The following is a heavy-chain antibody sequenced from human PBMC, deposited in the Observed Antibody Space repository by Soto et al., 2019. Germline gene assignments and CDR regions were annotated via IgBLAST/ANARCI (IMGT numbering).Heavy chain of an antibody. CDR1: GFTFSSYA. CDR2: ISGSGGST. V-gene: IGHV3-23*01. J-gene: IGHJ4*02. CDR3: AKIRRDTRSVNFDY. Sequence: GGSLRLSCAASGFTFSSYAMSWVRQAPGKGLEWVSAISGSGGSTHYADSVKGRFTISRDNSKNTLYLQMNSLRAEDTAVYYCAKIRRDTRSVNFDYWGQGTLVTVSS. D-gene: IGHD2-2*02.